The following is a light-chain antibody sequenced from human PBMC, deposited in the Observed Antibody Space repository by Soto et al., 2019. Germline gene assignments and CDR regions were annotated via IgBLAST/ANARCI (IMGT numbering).Light chain of an antibody. CDR3: SSFTGSSTYV. Sequence: QSALTQPPSVSGSPGQSVAISCTGSSSYVGSYDRVSWYQQPPGTAPKLMIYDVTNRPSGVPDRFSGSKSGNTASLTISGLQAEDEADYYCSSFTGSSTYVFGTGTKVTVL. CDR2: DVT. V-gene: IGLV2-18*02. CDR1: SSYVGSYDR. J-gene: IGLJ1*01.